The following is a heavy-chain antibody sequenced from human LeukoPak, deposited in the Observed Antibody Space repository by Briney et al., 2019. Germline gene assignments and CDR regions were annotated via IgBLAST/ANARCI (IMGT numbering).Heavy chain of an antibody. V-gene: IGHV4-39*07. D-gene: IGHD3-3*01. CDR3: ARVTIPLGALNEPRIRGGFDY. Sequence: PSETLSLTCTVSGGSISSSSYFWGWIRQPPGKGLEWIGSIYYSGDTYYNPSLKSRVTISVDTSKNQFSLKLSSVTAADTAVYYCARVTIPLGALNEPRIRGGFDYWGQGTLVTVSS. CDR1: GGSISSSSYF. J-gene: IGHJ4*02. CDR2: IYYSGDT.